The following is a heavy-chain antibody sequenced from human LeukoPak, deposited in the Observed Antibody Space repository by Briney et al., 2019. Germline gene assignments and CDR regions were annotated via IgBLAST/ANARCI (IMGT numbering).Heavy chain of an antibody. CDR1: GYTFTDSY. CDR3: ARIRDGYNDAYDL. Sequence: GASVKVSCKASGYTFTDSYVHWVRQAPGQVLEWMGLIDPDGGNTNYAQNFQGRVTLTRDTSTSTLYMELSSLRSEDTAICYCARIRDGYNDAYDLWGQGTVVTVPS. J-gene: IGHJ3*01. V-gene: IGHV1-46*01. CDR2: IDPDGGNT. D-gene: IGHD5-24*01.